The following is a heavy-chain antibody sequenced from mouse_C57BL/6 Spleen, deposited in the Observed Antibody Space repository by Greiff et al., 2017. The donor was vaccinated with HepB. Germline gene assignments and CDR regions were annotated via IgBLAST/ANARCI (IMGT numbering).Heavy chain of an antibody. Sequence: VKLVDSGPGLVAPSQSLSITCTVSGFSLTSYGVDWVRQSPGKGLEWLGVIWGVGSTNYNSALKSRLSISKDNSKSQVFLKMNSLQTDDTAMYYCASGPLRLAYWGQGTLVTVSA. CDR2: IWGVGST. D-gene: IGHD1-2*01. J-gene: IGHJ3*01. CDR3: ASGPLRLAY. V-gene: IGHV2-6*01. CDR1: GFSLTSYG.